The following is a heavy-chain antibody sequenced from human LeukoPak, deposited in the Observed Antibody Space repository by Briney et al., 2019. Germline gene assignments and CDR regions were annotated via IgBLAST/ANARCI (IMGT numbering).Heavy chain of an antibody. CDR1: GFTLSSYA. V-gene: IGHV3-30*18. CDR3: AKGDYGGNSHTFDI. J-gene: IGHJ3*02. CDR2: ILYDGSDK. D-gene: IGHD4-23*01. Sequence: PGGSLRLSCAASGFTLSSYAMSWVRQAPGKGLVWVAVILYDGSDKYYADSVKGRLTISRDNSKNTLSLQVNSLRSEDTAVYFCAKGDYGGNSHTFDIWGQGTMVTVSS.